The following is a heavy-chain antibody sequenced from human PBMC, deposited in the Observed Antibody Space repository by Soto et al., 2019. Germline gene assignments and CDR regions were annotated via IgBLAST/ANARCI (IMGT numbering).Heavy chain of an antibody. CDR1: GGTFSSYA. D-gene: IGHD3-22*01. J-gene: IGHJ3*02. V-gene: IGHV1-69*13. CDR2: IIPIFGTA. Sequence: VASVKVSCKASGGTFSSYAISRVRQAPGQGLEWMGGIIPIFGTANYAQKFQGRVTITADESTSTAYMELSSLRSEDTAVYYCARGFATMIVVAYQDAFDIWGQGAMVTVSS. CDR3: ARGFATMIVVAYQDAFDI.